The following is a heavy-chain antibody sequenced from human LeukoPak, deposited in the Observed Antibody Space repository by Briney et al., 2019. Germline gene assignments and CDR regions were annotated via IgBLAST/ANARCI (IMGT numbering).Heavy chain of an antibody. CDR3: ARRVNGQLRFLEWLPDY. Sequence: PSETLSLTCTVSGGSISSSSYYWGWIRQPPGKGLEWIGSIYYSGSTYYHPSLKSRVTISVDTSKNQFSLKLSSVTAADTAVYYCARRVNGQLRFLEWLPDYWGQGNLVTVSS. V-gene: IGHV4-39*01. D-gene: IGHD3-3*01. CDR2: IYYSGST. CDR1: GGSISSSSYY. J-gene: IGHJ4*02.